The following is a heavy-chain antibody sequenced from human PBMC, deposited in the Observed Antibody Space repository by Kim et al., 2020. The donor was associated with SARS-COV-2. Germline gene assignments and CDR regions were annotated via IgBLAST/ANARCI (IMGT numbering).Heavy chain of an antibody. J-gene: IGHJ6*02. CDR3: ATPLPELPLSYYYYGMDV. CDR2: FDPEDGET. Sequence: ASVKVSCKVSGYTLTELSMHWVRQAPGKGLEWMGGFDPEDGETIYAQKFQGRVTMTEDTSTDTAYMELSSLRSEDTAVYYCATPLPELPLSYYYYGMDVWGQGTTVTVSS. D-gene: IGHD1-26*01. V-gene: IGHV1-24*01. CDR1: GYTLTELS.